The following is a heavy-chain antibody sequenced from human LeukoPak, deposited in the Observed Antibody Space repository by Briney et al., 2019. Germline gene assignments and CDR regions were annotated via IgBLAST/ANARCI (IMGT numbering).Heavy chain of an antibody. Sequence: SETLSLTCTVSGVSISSSSYYWGWIRQPPGKGLEWIGSIYYSGSTYYNPSLKSRVTISVDTSKNQFSLKLSSVTAADTAVYYCARHCSGGSCYSGGIDYWGQGTLVTVSS. CDR2: IYYSGST. D-gene: IGHD2-15*01. CDR3: ARHCSGGSCYSGGIDY. CDR1: GVSISSSSYY. J-gene: IGHJ4*02. V-gene: IGHV4-39*01.